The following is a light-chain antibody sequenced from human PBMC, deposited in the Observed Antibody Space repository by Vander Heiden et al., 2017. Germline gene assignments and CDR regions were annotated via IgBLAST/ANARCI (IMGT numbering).Light chain of an antibody. J-gene: IGKJ4*01. V-gene: IGKV1-5*03. CDR2: EAS. CDR1: QSIGNA. CDR3: QQYNSYSLT. Sequence: DTRMTQSPSTLSASVGDRAIITCRPSQSIGNALAWYQQKPGKAPRLLIYEASSLQSGVPSRFSGSGSGTEFTLTISSLQPDDFATYHCQQYNSYSLTFGGGTKVEIK.